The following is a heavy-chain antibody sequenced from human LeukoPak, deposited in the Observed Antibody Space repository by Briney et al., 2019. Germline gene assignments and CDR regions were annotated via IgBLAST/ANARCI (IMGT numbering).Heavy chain of an antibody. V-gene: IGHV4-59*01. CDR2: IYYSGST. CDR1: GGSISRYY. CDR3: ARDDTGVFDY. Sequence: SETPSLTCTVSGGSISRYYLSWIRQPPGKGPEWIGYIYYSGSTNYNPSLKSRVTISVDTSKNQFSLKLSSVTAADTAVYYCARDDTGVFDYWGQGTLVTVSS. D-gene: IGHD5-18*01. J-gene: IGHJ4*02.